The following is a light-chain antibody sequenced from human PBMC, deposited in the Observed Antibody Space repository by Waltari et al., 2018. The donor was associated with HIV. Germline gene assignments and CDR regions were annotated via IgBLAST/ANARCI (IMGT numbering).Light chain of an antibody. CDR1: SSNIRSNT. J-gene: IGLJ3*02. CDR3: AAWDDSLNGWV. CDR2: SNA. V-gene: IGLV1-44*01. Sequence: QSVLTQPPSASGTPGQRVTISCSGSSSNIRSNTVSWYQQLPGTAPKLLIYSNAQRPSGVPDRSFGSKSGTAASLAISGLQSEDESDYYCAAWDDSLNGWVFGGGTKLTVL.